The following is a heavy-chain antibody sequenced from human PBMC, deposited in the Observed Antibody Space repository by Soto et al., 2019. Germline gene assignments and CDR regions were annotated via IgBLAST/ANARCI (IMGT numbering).Heavy chain of an antibody. CDR2: ISWNSGSI. J-gene: IGHJ6*02. CDR3: AKDRNWNYVDYYYYGMDV. Sequence: GGSLRLSCAASGFTFDDYAMHWVWQAPGKGLEWVSGISWNSGSIGYADSVKGRFTISRDNAKNSLYLQMNSLRAEDTALYYCAKDRNWNYVDYYYYGMDVWGQGTTVTVSS. CDR1: GFTFDDYA. V-gene: IGHV3-9*01. D-gene: IGHD1-7*01.